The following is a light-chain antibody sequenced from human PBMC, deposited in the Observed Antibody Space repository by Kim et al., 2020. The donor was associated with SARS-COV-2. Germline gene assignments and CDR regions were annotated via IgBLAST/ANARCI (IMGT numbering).Light chain of an antibody. CDR1: QSVYSNY. CDR2: AAS. Sequence: EIVLTQSPGTLSLSPGDRATLSCRASQSVYSNYLAWYQQKPGQAPRLLIYAASSRATGIPDRFSGSGSGTDFTLTIRRLQPEDFAVYYCQQYGYSWTFGQGTNVDIK. V-gene: IGKV3-20*01. J-gene: IGKJ1*01. CDR3: QQYGYSWT.